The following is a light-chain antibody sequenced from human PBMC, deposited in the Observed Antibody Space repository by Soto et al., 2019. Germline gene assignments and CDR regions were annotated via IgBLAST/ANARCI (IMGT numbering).Light chain of an antibody. J-gene: IGKJ1*01. CDR1: QSIRLY. CDR2: GAS. Sequence: DIQMSQSPSSLSASIGDRVTITCRASQSIRLYLNWYQQKPGKAPKLLIYGASSLLSGVPSRFSGSGSGTGFTLTISSLQPEDYATYYCQQDYSFPRTFGQGTKVDI. CDR3: QQDYSFPRT. V-gene: IGKV1-39*01.